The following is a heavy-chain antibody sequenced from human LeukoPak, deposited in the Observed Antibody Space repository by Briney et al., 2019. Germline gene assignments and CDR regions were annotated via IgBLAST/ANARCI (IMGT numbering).Heavy chain of an antibody. Sequence: ASVKVSCKASGYTFTSYAMHWVRQAPGQRLEWMGWINAGNGNTKYSQKFQGRVTITRDTSASTAYMELSSLRSEDTAVYYCARATLDYYYDSSGYTPAPFDYWGQGTLVTVSS. CDR1: GYTFTSYA. J-gene: IGHJ4*02. V-gene: IGHV1-3*01. CDR3: ARATLDYYYDSSGYTPAPFDY. D-gene: IGHD3-22*01. CDR2: INAGNGNT.